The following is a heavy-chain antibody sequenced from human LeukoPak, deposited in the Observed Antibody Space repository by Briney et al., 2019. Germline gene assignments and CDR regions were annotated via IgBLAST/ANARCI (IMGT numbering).Heavy chain of an antibody. V-gene: IGHV3-48*03. D-gene: IGHD3-22*01. CDR1: GFTFSSYE. Sequence: GGSLRLSCAASGFTFSSYEMNWVRQAPGKGLEWVSHISSSGSTIYYADSVKGRFTISRDNAKNSLYLQMNSLRVEDTAVYYCAREGYDSSGNDAFDIWGQGTIVTVS. CDR2: ISSSGSTI. CDR3: AREGYDSSGNDAFDI. J-gene: IGHJ3*02.